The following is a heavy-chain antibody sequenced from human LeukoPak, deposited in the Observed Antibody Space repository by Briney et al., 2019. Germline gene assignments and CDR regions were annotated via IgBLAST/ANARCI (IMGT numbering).Heavy chain of an antibody. Sequence: GRSLRLSCTASGFTFGDYAMSWVRQAPGKGLEWVGFIRSKAYGGTTEYAASVKGRFTISRDDSKSIAYLQMNSLKTEDTAVYYCTRDSSSWYGWGGWFDPWGQGTLVTVSS. D-gene: IGHD6-13*01. CDR3: TRDSSSWYGWGGWFDP. J-gene: IGHJ5*02. V-gene: IGHV3-49*04. CDR2: IRSKAYGGTT. CDR1: GFTFGDYA.